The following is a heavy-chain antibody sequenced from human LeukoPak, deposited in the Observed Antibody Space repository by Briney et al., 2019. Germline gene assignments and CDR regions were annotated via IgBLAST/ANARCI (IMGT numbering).Heavy chain of an antibody. V-gene: IGHV2-70*11. Sequence: SGPALVKPTQTLTLTCTFSGFSLSTSGMCVNWIRQPPGKALEWLARVEWDDDKYYSTSLKARLTISKDTPKNQVVLTMTNMDPVDTATYYCARRGYDSAGTQYYFDHWGQGILVTVST. D-gene: IGHD5-12*01. CDR2: VEWDDDK. J-gene: IGHJ4*02. CDR1: GFSLSTSGMC. CDR3: ARRGYDSAGTQYYFDH.